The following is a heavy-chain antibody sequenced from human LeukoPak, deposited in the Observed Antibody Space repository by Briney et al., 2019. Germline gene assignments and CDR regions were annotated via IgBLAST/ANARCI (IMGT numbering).Heavy chain of an antibody. Sequence: PSETLSLTCTVSGGSISSSTCYWVWIRQPPGKGLEWLGSIYYSGSNSYNPSLKSRVTIPVDTSKNQFSLKLSSVTAAGTAVYYCARVDTVKGGLDYWGQGTLVTVSS. V-gene: IGHV4-39*01. CDR2: IYYSGSN. CDR1: GGSISSSTCY. J-gene: IGHJ4*02. D-gene: IGHD5-18*01. CDR3: ARVDTVKGGLDY.